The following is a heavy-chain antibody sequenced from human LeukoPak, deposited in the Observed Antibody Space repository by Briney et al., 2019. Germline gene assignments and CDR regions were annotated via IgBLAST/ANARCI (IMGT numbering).Heavy chain of an antibody. D-gene: IGHD5-18*01. J-gene: IGHJ4*02. V-gene: IGHV4-39*01. CDR1: GGSISSSSYY. Sequence: KPSETLSLTCTVSGGSISSSSYYWGWIRQPPGKGLEWIGSIYYSGSTYYNPSLKSRVTISVDTPKNQFSLKLSSVTAADTAVYYCARLGYSYGQVDYWGQGTLVTVSS. CDR3: ARLGYSYGQVDY. CDR2: IYYSGST.